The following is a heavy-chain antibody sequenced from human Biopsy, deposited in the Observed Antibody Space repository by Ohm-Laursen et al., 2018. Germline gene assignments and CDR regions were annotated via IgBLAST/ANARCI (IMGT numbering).Heavy chain of an antibody. V-gene: IGHV1-8*01. J-gene: IGHJ5*02. CDR3: ARADPPLFYYGSGSSNWFDP. CDR1: GYTFTSYE. D-gene: IGHD3-10*01. Sequence: ASVKVSCNTSGYTFTSYEINWVRQATGQGLEWMGWMNPDSGSTGYAQNFQGRVTMTRNTSISTAYMELSSLRSEDTAVYFCARADPPLFYYGSGSSNWFDPWGQGTLVTVSS. CDR2: MNPDSGST.